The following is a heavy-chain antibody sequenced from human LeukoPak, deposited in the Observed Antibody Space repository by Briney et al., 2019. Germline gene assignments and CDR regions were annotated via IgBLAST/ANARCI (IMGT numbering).Heavy chain of an antibody. J-gene: IGHJ4*02. CDR1: GGSISSSSYY. V-gene: IGHV4-39*07. D-gene: IGHD6-13*01. CDR2: IYYSGST. CDR3: ARGPWQQLAHFDN. Sequence: SETLSLTCTVSGGSISSSSYYWGWIRQPPGKGLEWIGSIYYSGSTYYNPSLKSRVTISVDTSKNQFSLKLSSVTAADTAVYYCARGPWQQLAHFDNWGQGTLVTVSS.